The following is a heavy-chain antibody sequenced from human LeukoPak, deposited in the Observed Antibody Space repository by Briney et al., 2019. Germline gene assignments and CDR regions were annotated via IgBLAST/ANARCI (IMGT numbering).Heavy chain of an antibody. CDR3: ARDAHCSGGSCYLDY. J-gene: IGHJ4*02. D-gene: IGHD2-15*01. CDR2: INPSGGST. CDR1: GYTFTSYY. Sequence: GASVKVSCKASGYTFTSYYMHWVRQAPGQGLEWMGIINPSGGSTSYAQKFQGRVTMTRGTSTSTVYMELSSLRSEDTAVYYCARDAHCSGGSCYLDYWGQGTLVTVSS. V-gene: IGHV1-46*01.